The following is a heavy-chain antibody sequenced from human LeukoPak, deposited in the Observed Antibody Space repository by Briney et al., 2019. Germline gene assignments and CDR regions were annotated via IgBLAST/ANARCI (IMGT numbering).Heavy chain of an antibody. CDR1: GGSISSSSYY. CDR2: IYYSGST. V-gene: IGHV4-61*05. Sequence: SETLSLTCTVSGGSISSSSYYWGWIRQPPGKGLEWIGYIYYSGSTNYNPSLKSRVTISVDTSKNQFSLKLSSVTAADTAVYYCARADGDYVGYYFDYWGQGTLVTVSS. D-gene: IGHD4-17*01. J-gene: IGHJ4*02. CDR3: ARADGDYVGYYFDY.